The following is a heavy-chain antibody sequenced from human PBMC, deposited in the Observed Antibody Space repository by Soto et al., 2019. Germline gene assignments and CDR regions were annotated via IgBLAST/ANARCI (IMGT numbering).Heavy chain of an antibody. J-gene: IGHJ5*02. V-gene: IGHV3-21*01. CDR2: ISSSSSYI. D-gene: IGHD1-1*01. CDR1: GFTFSSYS. Sequence: GGSLRLSCAASGFTFSSYSMNWVRQAPGKGLEWVSSISSSSSYIYYADSVKGRFTISRDDAKNSLYLQMNSLRAEDTAVYYCAREGLQLNWFDPWGQGTLVTSPQ. CDR3: AREGLQLNWFDP.